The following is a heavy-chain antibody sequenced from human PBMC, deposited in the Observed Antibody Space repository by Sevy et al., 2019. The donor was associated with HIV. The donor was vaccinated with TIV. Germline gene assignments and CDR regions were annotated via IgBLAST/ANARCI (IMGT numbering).Heavy chain of an antibody. CDR3: AKDSRVYSSSWYSNWFDP. D-gene: IGHD6-13*01. J-gene: IGHJ5*02. Sequence: GGSLRLSCAASGFTFSDYYMSWIRQAPGKGLEWVSYISSGSSYTNYADSVKGRFTISRDNARNSLYLQMNSLRAEDTAVYYCAKDSRVYSSSWYSNWFDPWGQGTLVTVSS. CDR2: ISSGSSYT. V-gene: IGHV3-11*06. CDR1: GFTFSDYY.